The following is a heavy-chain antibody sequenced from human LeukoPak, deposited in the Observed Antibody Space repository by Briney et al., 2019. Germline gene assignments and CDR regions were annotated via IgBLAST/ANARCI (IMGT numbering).Heavy chain of an antibody. J-gene: IGHJ4*02. CDR3: ARTNWDDVGTPFDY. CDR1: GGSISSYN. CDR2: IYYSGST. D-gene: IGHD1-1*01. V-gene: IGHV4-59*01. Sequence: PSETLSLTCTVPGGSISSYNWSWIRQPPGKGLEWIGYIYYSGSTNYNPSLKSRVTISVDTSKNQFSLKLSSVTAADAAVYYCARTNWDDVGTPFDYWGQGTLVTVSS.